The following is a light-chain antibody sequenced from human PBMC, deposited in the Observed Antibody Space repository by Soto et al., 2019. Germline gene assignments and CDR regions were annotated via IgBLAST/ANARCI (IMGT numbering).Light chain of an antibody. CDR2: DAS. Sequence: EIVMTQSPATLSVSPGERSTLSCRGSQSVSSNLAWYQQKPGQAPRLLIYDASTRATGIPARFSGSGSGTEFTLTISSLQSEDFAVYYCQQYNNWPPVTFGQGTKVDI. V-gene: IGKV3-15*01. CDR3: QQYNNWPPVT. J-gene: IGKJ1*01. CDR1: QSVSSN.